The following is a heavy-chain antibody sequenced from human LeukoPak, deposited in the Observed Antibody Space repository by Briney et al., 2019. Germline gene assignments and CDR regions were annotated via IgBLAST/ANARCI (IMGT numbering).Heavy chain of an antibody. Sequence: SETLSLTCAVYGGSFSGYYWSWIRQPPGKGLEWIGEINHSGSTNYNPSLKSRVTISVDTSKNQFSLKLSSVTAADTAVYYCARGPKVAWWLRPFDYRGQGTLVTVSS. CDR3: ARGPKVAWWLRPFDY. D-gene: IGHD5-12*01. CDR1: GGSFSGYY. J-gene: IGHJ4*02. CDR2: INHSGST. V-gene: IGHV4-34*01.